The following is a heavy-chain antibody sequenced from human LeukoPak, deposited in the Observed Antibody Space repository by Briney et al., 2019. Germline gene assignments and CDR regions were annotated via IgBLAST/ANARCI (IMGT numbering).Heavy chain of an antibody. J-gene: IGHJ4*02. Sequence: GEFLGLSCAASGFTFSTYWTAWVRQAPGKGLEWVANIKYDESEKYYVDSVKGRFTISRDNAKNSLFLQMNSLRAEDTAVYYCARDLAGVLDYWGRGTLVTVSS. CDR2: IKYDESEK. D-gene: IGHD2-8*01. V-gene: IGHV3-7*01. CDR1: GFTFSTYW. CDR3: ARDLAGVLDY.